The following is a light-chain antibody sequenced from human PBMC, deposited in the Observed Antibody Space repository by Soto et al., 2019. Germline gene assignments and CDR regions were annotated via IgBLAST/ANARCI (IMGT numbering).Light chain of an antibody. CDR2: GTN. CDR1: SGSVSTSYY. Sequence: QTVVTQEPSFSVSPGGTVTLTCGLSSGSVSTSYYPSWYQQTPGQAPRTLIYGTNTRSSGVPDRFSGSILGNKAALTITGAQADDESVYFCVLYMRSDLNWVFGGGTNLTVL. V-gene: IGLV8-61*01. J-gene: IGLJ3*02. CDR3: VLYMRSDLNWV.